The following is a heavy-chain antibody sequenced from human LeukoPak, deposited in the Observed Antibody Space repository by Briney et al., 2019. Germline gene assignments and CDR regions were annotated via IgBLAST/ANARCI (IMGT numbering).Heavy chain of an antibody. D-gene: IGHD3-22*01. CDR3: AKIPGGYYFYYFDY. V-gene: IGHV3-30*02. J-gene: IGHJ4*02. CDR1: GFTFSSYG. CDR2: IRYDGSNK. Sequence: GGSLRLSCAASGFTFSSYGMHWVRQAPGKGLEWVAFIRYDGSNKYYADSVKGRFTISRDNSKNTLYLQMNSLRAEDTAVYYCAKIPGGYYFYYFDYWGQGTLVTVSS.